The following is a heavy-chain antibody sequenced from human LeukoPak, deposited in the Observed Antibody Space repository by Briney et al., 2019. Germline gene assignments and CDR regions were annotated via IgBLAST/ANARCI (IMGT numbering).Heavy chain of an antibody. CDR2: IIPIFGIA. CDR3: ARGGVVVTAFYFDY. CDR1: GGTFSSYA. Sequence: SVKVSCKASGGTFSSYAISWVRQAPGQGLEWMGRIIPIFGIASYAQKFQGRVTITADKSTSTAYMELSSLRSEDTAVYYCARGGVVVTAFYFDYWGQGTLVTVSS. D-gene: IGHD2-21*02. V-gene: IGHV1-69*04. J-gene: IGHJ4*02.